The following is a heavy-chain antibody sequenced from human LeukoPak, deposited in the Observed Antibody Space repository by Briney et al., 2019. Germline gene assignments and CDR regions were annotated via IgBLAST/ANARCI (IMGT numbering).Heavy chain of an antibody. CDR1: GFTFSSYS. V-gene: IGHV3-21*01. CDR2: ISSSSSYI. Sequence: GGSLRLSCAASGFTFSSYSMNWVRQAPGKGLEWVSSISSSSSYIYYADSVKGRFTISRDNAKNSLYLQMNSLRAEDTAVYYCARLGPLGDYYDSSGYYYPAAFDIWGQGTMVTVSS. D-gene: IGHD3-22*01. CDR3: ARLGPLGDYYDSSGYYYPAAFDI. J-gene: IGHJ3*02.